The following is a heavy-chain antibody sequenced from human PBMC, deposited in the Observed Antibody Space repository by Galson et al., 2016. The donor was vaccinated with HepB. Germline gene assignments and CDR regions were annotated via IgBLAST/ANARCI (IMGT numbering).Heavy chain of an antibody. Sequence: CAISGDSVLNNNLAWNWIRQSPSRGLEWLGRTYHRSQWYHDYAVSVRNRITIDPDTAKNQFSLQLKSVSPDDTAVCYCSRGWSNLDYWGQGTLVTVSS. CDR1: GDSVLNNNLA. J-gene: IGHJ4*02. D-gene: IGHD3-16*02. V-gene: IGHV6-1*01. CDR2: TYHRSQWYH. CDR3: SRGWSNLDY.